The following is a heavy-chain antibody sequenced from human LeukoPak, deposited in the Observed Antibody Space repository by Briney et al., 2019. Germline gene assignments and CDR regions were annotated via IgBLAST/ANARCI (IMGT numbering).Heavy chain of an antibody. CDR1: GGTFSSYA. CDR2: IIPIFGTA. Sequence: SVKVSFKASGGTFSSYAISWVRQAPGQGLEWMGGIIPIFGTANYAQKFQGRVTITADESTSTDYMELSSLRSEDTAVYYCAREVGGPAAIPRDYYYYYMDVWGKGTTVTVSS. V-gene: IGHV1-69*13. J-gene: IGHJ6*03. D-gene: IGHD2-2*02. CDR3: AREVGGPAAIPRDYYYYYMDV.